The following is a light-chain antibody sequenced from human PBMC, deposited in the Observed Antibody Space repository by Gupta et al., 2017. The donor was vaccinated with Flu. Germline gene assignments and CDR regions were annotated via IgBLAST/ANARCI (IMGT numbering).Light chain of an antibody. CDR1: TNDVGGSNR. CDR3: SAHAGRVTWV. V-gene: IGLV2-11*01. CDR2: DVT. J-gene: IGLJ1*01. Sequence: QSAPTQPRSVSGSPGPSVTISCTGSTNDVGGSNRVSWYQQRPGKAPKLILSDVTERPSGVPDRFSGSKSGNTASLTISGLQADDEADYYCSAHAGRVTWVFGTGTTVTVL.